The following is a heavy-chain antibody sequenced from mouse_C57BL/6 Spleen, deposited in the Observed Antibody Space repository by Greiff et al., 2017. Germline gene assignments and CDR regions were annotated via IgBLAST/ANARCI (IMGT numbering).Heavy chain of an antibody. CDR3: ARSGTAQATFDY. CDR2: IYPGGGYP. CDR1: GYTFTNYW. D-gene: IGHD3-2*02. Sequence: VQLQQSGAELVRPGTSVKMSCKASGYTFTNYWIGWAKQRPGHGLEWIGDIYPGGGYPNYNEKFQGQATLTADKSSSTAYMQVSSLTTEDSAIDYCARSGTAQATFDYWGQGTTLTVSS. V-gene: IGHV1-63*01. J-gene: IGHJ2*01.